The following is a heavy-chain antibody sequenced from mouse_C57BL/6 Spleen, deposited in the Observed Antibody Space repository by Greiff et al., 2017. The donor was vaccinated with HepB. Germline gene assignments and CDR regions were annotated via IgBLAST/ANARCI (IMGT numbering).Heavy chain of an antibody. V-gene: IGHV10-1*01. D-gene: IGHD3-2*02. CDR3: VSSGHYAMDY. J-gene: IGHJ4*01. Sequence: VKDRFTISRDDSESMLYLQMNNLKTEDTAMYYCVSSGHYAMDYWGQGTSVTVSS.